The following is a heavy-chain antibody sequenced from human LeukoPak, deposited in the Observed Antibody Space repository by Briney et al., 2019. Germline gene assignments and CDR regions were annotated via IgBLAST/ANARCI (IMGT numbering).Heavy chain of an antibody. V-gene: IGHV4-31*03. D-gene: IGHD3/OR15-3a*01. J-gene: IGHJ4*02. CDR1: GVSISRGGYY. CDR3: ARGLDRETPGY. CDR2: IYYGGST. Sequence: SETLSLTCTVSGVSISRGGYYWSWIRQHPGKGLEWIGYIYYGGSTYYNPSLKSRVTISVDTSKNQFSLKLSSVTAADTAVYYCARGLDRETPGYWGQGTLVTVSS.